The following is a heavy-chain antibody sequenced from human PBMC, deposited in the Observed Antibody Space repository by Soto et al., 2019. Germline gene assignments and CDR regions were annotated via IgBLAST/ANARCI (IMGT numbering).Heavy chain of an antibody. Sequence: EVQLVESGGGLIQPGGSLRLACAASGFSVSSNYMSWVRQAPGKGLEWVSVIYTGGSTHYADSVEGRFTISRDISKNTLYLQMNSLIAEDTAVYYCARDPGSIAVAGTIWGQGTLVTVSS. D-gene: IGHD6-19*01. CDR3: ARDPGSIAVAGTI. V-gene: IGHV3-53*01. CDR2: IYTGGST. J-gene: IGHJ4*02. CDR1: GFSVSSNY.